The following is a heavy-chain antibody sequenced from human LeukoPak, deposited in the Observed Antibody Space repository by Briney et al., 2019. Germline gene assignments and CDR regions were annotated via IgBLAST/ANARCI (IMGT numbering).Heavy chain of an antibody. J-gene: IGHJ4*02. CDR2: IKSKTDGGTT. CDR1: GFTFSNAW. CDR3: ASSWRLFVWFGELSLDY. V-gene: IGHV3-15*01. D-gene: IGHD3-10*01. Sequence: GGSLRLSCAASGFTFSNAWMSWVRQAPGKGLEWVGRIKSKTDGGTTDYAAPVKGRFTISRDDSKNTLYLQMNSLKTEDTAVYYCASSWRLFVWFGELSLDYWGQGTLVTVSS.